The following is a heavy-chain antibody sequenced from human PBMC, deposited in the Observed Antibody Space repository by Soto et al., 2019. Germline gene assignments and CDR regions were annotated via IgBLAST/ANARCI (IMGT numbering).Heavy chain of an antibody. CDR1: GLTFSNAW. CDR2: IKSKTDSETT. Sequence: EVQLVESGGGLVKPGGSLRLSCAASGLTFSNAWMSWVRQAPGKGLEWVGRIKSKTDSETTNYAAPVKGRFTISRDDSENTLYLQMNSLKTEDTAVYYCTTNVGHSSLWFTSWGQGTLVTVSS. D-gene: IGHD2-21*01. CDR3: TTNVGHSSLWFTS. V-gene: IGHV3-15*01. J-gene: IGHJ5*02.